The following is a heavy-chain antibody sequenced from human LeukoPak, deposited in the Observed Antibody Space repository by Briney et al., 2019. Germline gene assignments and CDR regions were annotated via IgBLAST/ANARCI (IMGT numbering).Heavy chain of an antibody. J-gene: IGHJ4*02. CDR3: ARAVVGKEDLDY. CDR2: ISHDGSTK. D-gene: IGHD6-19*01. Sequence: GGSLRLSCAAFGFTFSIYAIHWVRQAPGKGLEWVAVISHDGSTKYYADSVRGRFTISRDNSKNTLYLQMDSLGAEDTAVYYCARAVVGKEDLDYWGQGTLVAVSS. V-gene: IGHV3-30*04. CDR1: GFTFSIYA.